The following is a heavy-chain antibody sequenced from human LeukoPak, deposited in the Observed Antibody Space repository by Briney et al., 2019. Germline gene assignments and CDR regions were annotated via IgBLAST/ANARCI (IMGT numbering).Heavy chain of an antibody. CDR2: ISYDGSNK. D-gene: IGHD3-22*01. CDR3: ARDRGSGYYYEGAFDI. V-gene: IGHV3-30-3*01. Sequence: GGSLGLSCAASGFTFSSYAMSWVRQAPGKGLEWVAVISYDGSNKYYADSVKGRFTISRDNSKNTLYLQMNSLRAEDTAVYYCARDRGSGYYYEGAFDIWGQGTMVTVSS. CDR1: GFTFSSYA. J-gene: IGHJ3*02.